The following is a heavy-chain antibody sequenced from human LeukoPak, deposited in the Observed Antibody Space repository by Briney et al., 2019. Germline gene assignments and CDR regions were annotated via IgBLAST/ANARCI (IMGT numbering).Heavy chain of an antibody. J-gene: IGHJ4*02. Sequence: GGSLRLSCAASGFTFSDYYMSWIRQAPGKGLEWVSYISSSGGTIYYADSVKGRFTISRDNPKNSLYLQMNSLRAEDTAVYYCARGGYCSSASCYSAEYYFDYWGQGTLVTVSS. CDR3: ARGGYCSSASCYSAEYYFDY. CDR2: ISSSGGTI. D-gene: IGHD2-2*01. V-gene: IGHV3-11*04. CDR1: GFTFSDYY.